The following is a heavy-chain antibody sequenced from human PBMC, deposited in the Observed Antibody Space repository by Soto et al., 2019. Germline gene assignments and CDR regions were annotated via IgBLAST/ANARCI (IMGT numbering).Heavy chain of an antibody. CDR3: ARDDDCSGGSCYPDDLHY. Sequence: QVQLVQSGAEVKKPGSSVKVSCKASGGTFSSYTISWVRQAPGQGLEWMGRIIPILGIANYAHKFQGRVTITADKSTSTAYMELSSLRSEDTAVYYCARDDDCSGGSCYPDDLHYWGQGTLVTVSS. V-gene: IGHV1-69*08. CDR1: GGTFSSYT. CDR2: IIPILGIA. J-gene: IGHJ4*02. D-gene: IGHD2-15*01.